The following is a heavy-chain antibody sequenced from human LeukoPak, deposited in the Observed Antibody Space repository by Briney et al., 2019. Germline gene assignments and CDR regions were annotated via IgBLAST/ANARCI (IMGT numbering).Heavy chain of an antibody. Sequence: GGSLRLSCAASGFTISSYSMNWVRHAPGKGLEWGSSISSSSSYIYYADSVKGRFTISRDNAKNSLYLQMDSLRAEDTAVYYCARDLGYCSSTSCQPASYYYYMDVWGKGTTVTVSS. D-gene: IGHD2-2*01. V-gene: IGHV3-21*01. CDR1: GFTISSYS. J-gene: IGHJ6*03. CDR3: ARDLGYCSSTSCQPASYYYYMDV. CDR2: ISSSSSYI.